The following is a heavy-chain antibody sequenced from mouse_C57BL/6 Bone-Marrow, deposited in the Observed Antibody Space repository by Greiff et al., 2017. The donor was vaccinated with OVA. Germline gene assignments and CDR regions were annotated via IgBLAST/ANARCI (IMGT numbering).Heavy chain of an antibody. CDR1: GYTFTSYW. J-gene: IGHJ4*01. CDR3: ARGGTVVAGDYYAMDY. D-gene: IGHD1-1*01. Sequence: QVHVKQPGAELVKPGASVKLSCKASGYTFTSYWMQWVKQRPGQGLEWIGEIDPSDSYTNYNQKFKGKATLTVDTSSSTAYTQLSSLTSEDSAVYYCARGGTVVAGDYYAMDYWGQGTSVTVSS. V-gene: IGHV1-50*01. CDR2: IDPSDSYT.